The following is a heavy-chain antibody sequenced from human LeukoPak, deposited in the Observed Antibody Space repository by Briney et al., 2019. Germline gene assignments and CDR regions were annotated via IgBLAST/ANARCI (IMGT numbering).Heavy chain of an antibody. Sequence: SETLSLTCAVYGGSFSGYYWSWIRRPPGKGLEWIGEINHSGSTNYNPSLKSRVTISVDTSKNQFSLKLSSVTAADTAVYYCARVGYGSGSYFSFDPWGQGTLVTVSS. CDR2: INHSGST. CDR1: GGSFSGYY. J-gene: IGHJ5*02. CDR3: ARVGYGSGSYFSFDP. V-gene: IGHV4-34*01. D-gene: IGHD3-10*01.